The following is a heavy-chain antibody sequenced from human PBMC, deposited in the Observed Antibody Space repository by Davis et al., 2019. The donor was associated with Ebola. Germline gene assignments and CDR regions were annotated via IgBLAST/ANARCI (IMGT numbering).Heavy chain of an antibody. CDR3: ARGLFWSGLDV. V-gene: IGHV4-34*01. CDR2: INHHGIT. Sequence: SETLSLTCTVSGGFISSYYWSWIRQPPGKGLEWMGEINHHGITSYNPSLKSRVSMSVDTSKKQFSLKVTSVTAADTAVYYCARGLFWSGLDVWGQGTTVTVSS. CDR1: GGFISSYY. J-gene: IGHJ6*02. D-gene: IGHD1-1*01.